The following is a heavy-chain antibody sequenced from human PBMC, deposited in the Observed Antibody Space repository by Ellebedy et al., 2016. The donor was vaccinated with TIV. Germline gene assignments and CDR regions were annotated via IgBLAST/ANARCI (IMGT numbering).Heavy chain of an antibody. Sequence: GESLKISCAASGFTFSSFWMSWVRQAPGKGLEWVANIKQDGSEKYYVDSVKGRFTISRDNAKNSLYLQMNSLRAEDTAVYYCARNTLVYSSGHSDYWGQGALVTVSS. CDR1: GFTFSSFW. D-gene: IGHD6-19*01. J-gene: IGHJ4*02. V-gene: IGHV3-7*03. CDR3: ARNTLVYSSGHSDY. CDR2: IKQDGSEK.